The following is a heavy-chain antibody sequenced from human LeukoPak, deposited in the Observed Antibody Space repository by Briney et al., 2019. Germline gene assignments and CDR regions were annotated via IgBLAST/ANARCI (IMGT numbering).Heavy chain of an antibody. CDR1: GFNFSDYY. J-gene: IGHJ4*02. V-gene: IGHV3-20*04. D-gene: IGHD5-12*01. Sequence: GGSLRLSCAASGFNFSDYYMSWIRQAPGKGLEWVSGINRNGISTLYADSVKGRFTISRDNAKNSLYLQMNSLRAEDTALYYCARGPSGYYYFEDWGQGTLVTVSS. CDR3: ARGPSGYYYFED. CDR2: INRNGIST.